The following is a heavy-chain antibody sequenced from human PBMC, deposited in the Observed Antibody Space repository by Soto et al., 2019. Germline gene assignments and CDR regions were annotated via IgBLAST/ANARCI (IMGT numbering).Heavy chain of an antibody. J-gene: IGHJ5*01. Sequence: QPGGSLRLSCAASGFTFSSNGMHWVRQAPGKGLEWVALISYDGSNKFYADSVKGRFTITRDNSKNTLYLQMNSLRPDDTAVYYCAKDGEGFYYYDSSGPKSWFDSWGQGTRVTVSS. CDR2: ISYDGSNK. D-gene: IGHD3-22*01. CDR1: GFTFSSNG. V-gene: IGHV3-30*18. CDR3: AKDGEGFYYYDSSGPKSWFDS.